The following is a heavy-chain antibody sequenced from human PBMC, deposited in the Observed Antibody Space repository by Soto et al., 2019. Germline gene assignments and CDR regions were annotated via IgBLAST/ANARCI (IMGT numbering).Heavy chain of an antibody. J-gene: IGHJ6*02. CDR2: IYYSGST. CDR1: GGSISSSSYY. D-gene: IGHD2-2*01. CDR3: ARHRKYCSSTSCLEYGMDV. V-gene: IGHV4-39*01. Sequence: SETLSLTCTVSGGSISSSSYYWGWIRQPPGKGLEWIGSIYYSGSTYFNPSLKSRVTISVDTSKNQFSLKLSSVTAADTAVYYCARHRKYCSSTSCLEYGMDVWGQGTTVTVSS.